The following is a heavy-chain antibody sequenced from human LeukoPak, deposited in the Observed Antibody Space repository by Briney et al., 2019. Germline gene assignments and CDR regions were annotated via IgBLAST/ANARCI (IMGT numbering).Heavy chain of an antibody. D-gene: IGHD3-9*01. J-gene: IGHJ5*02. Sequence: SETLSLTCTVSGGSISSSSYYWGWIRQPPGKGLEWIGSIYYSGSTYYNPSLKSRVTISVDTSKNQFSLKLSSVTAADTAVYYCARVGSIIRYFDWLTLGNWFDPWGQGTLVTVSS. CDR3: ARVGSIIRYFDWLTLGNWFDP. V-gene: IGHV4-39*01. CDR1: GGSISSSSYY. CDR2: IYYSGST.